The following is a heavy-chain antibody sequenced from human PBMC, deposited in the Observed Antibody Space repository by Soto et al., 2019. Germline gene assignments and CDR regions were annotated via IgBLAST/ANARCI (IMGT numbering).Heavy chain of an antibody. D-gene: IGHD3-22*01. Sequence: QLVESGGGLVQPGGSLRLSCAASGFTFSNYWMSWFRQAPGKGLEWVANIKPDGSQKWYVDSVKGRFTISRDNAKKSLYLQMNSLRAEDTAVYYCARGDYYDTSGPFSDAFDIWGQGTMVTVSS. CDR3: ARGDYYDTSGPFSDAFDI. CDR2: IKPDGSQK. V-gene: IGHV3-7*04. CDR1: GFTFSNYW. J-gene: IGHJ3*02.